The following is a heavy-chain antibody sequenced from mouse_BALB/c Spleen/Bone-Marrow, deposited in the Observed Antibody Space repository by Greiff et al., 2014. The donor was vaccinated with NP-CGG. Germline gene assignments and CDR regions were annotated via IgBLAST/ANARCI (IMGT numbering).Heavy chain of an antibody. J-gene: IGHJ1*01. CDR2: INPSTGYT. Sequence: VQLQQSGAELAKPGASVKMSCKASGYTFTSYWMHWVKQRPGQGLEWIGYINPSTGYTEYNQKFKDKATLTADKSSSTAYIQLSSLTSEDSAVYYCARDWYFDVWGAGTTVTVSS. V-gene: IGHV1-7*01. CDR3: ARDWYFDV. CDR1: GYTFTSYW.